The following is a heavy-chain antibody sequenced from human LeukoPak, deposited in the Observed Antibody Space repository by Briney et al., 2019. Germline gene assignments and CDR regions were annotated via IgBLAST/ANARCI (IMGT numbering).Heavy chain of an antibody. D-gene: IGHD3-22*01. Sequence: SQTLSLTCAISGDSVSSNSAAWNWIRQSPSRGLEWLGRTYYRSKWYNDYAVSVKSRITINPGTSKNQFSLQLNSVTPEDTAVYYCARETLFITRYHDAFDIWGQGTMVTVSS. CDR1: GDSVSSNSAA. J-gene: IGHJ3*02. V-gene: IGHV6-1*01. CDR3: ARETLFITRYHDAFDI. CDR2: TYYRSKWYN.